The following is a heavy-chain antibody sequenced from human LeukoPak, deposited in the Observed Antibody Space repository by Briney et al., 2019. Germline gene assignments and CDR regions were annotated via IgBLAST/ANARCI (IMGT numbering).Heavy chain of an antibody. V-gene: IGHV5-51*01. CDR3: ARVRKYSSSSGYNYYYMDV. Sequence: GESLKISCKGSGYSFANYWIGSVRQMPGKGLEWMGIIYPGDSDTRYSPSFQGQVTISADKSISTAYLQWSSLKASDTAMYYCARVRKYSSSSGYNYYYMDVWGKGTTVTVSS. J-gene: IGHJ6*03. D-gene: IGHD6-6*01. CDR1: GYSFANYW. CDR2: IYPGDSDT.